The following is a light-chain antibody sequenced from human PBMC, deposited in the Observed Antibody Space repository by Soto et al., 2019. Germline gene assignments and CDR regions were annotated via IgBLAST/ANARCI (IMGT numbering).Light chain of an antibody. V-gene: IGKV1-39*01. CDR1: QSISTS. CDR3: QQNYSIPIP. J-gene: IGKJ5*01. Sequence: DIQMTQSPSSLSASVGDRVTITCRASQSISTSLNWYHQKPGKAPDLLIYGASSLQSGVTSRFTGSGSGTDFTLTITDLQPEDFATYYCQQNYSIPIPFGQGTRLEIK. CDR2: GAS.